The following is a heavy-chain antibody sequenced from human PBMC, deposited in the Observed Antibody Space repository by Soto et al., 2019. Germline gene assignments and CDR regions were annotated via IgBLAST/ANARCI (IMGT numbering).Heavy chain of an antibody. D-gene: IGHD5-12*01. CDR1: GGSISSSSYY. V-gene: IGHV4-39*01. J-gene: IGHJ4*02. CDR3: ARHLPDGYNLYYFDY. Sequence: SETLSLTCTVSGGSISSSSYYWGWIRQPPGKGLEWIGSIYYSGSTYYNPSLKSRVTISVDTSKNQFSLKLSSVTAADTAVYYCARHLPDGYNLYYFDYWGQGTLVTVSS. CDR2: IYYSGST.